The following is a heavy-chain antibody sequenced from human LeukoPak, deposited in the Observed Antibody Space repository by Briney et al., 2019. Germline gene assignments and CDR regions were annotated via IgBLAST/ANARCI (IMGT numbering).Heavy chain of an antibody. CDR1: GFTVSSNY. D-gene: IGHD6-6*01. J-gene: IGHJ5*02. CDR3: ARDNGYSSSYYWFDP. Sequence: GGFLRLSCAASGFTVSSNYMSWVRQAPGKGLEWVSVIYSGGSTYYADSVKGRFTISTDNSKNTLYLQMNSLRAEDTAVYYCARDNGYSSSYYWFDPWGQGTLVTVSS. CDR2: IYSGGST. V-gene: IGHV3-66*01.